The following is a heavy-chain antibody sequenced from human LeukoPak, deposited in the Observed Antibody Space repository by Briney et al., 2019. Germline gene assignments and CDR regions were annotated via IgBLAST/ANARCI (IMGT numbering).Heavy chain of an antibody. CDR3: ARGANYYDSSGNHDAFDI. J-gene: IGHJ3*02. V-gene: IGHV4-34*01. CDR1: GGSFSGYY. CDR2: INHSGST. D-gene: IGHD3-22*01. Sequence: SETLSLTCAVYGGSFSGYYWSWIRQPPGKGLEWIGEINHSGSTNYNPSLKSRVTISVDTSKNQFSLKLSSVTAADTAVYYCARGANYYDSSGNHDAFDIWGQGTMVTVSS.